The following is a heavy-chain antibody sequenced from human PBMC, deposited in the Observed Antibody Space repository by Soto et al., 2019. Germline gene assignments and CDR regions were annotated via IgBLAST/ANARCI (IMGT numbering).Heavy chain of an antibody. D-gene: IGHD3-3*01. J-gene: IGHJ4*02. Sequence: QVQLVESGGGVVQPGRSLRLSCAASGFTFSSYNMHWVRQAPGKGLEWVAVMWFDGRSKYYADSVKGRFTISRDNSKNTLYLQMNSLRAEDTAVYYCARDRFHVDFWSGYYFALWGQGTVVPVSS. V-gene: IGHV3-33*01. CDR1: GFTFSSYN. CDR3: ARDRFHVDFWSGYYFAL. CDR2: MWFDGRSK.